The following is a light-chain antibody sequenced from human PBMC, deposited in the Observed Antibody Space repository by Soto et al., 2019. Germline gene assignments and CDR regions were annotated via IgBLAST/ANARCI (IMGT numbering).Light chain of an antibody. CDR3: SSYTSTSTLDV. V-gene: IGLV2-14*01. CDR2: EVR. CDR1: SSDVGEYNY. Sequence: QSVLTQPASVSGSLGQSITISCTGTSSDVGEYNYVSWYQQHPGKAPKLMIYEVRNRPSGVSNRFSGSKSGNTASLTISGLQPEDEADYYCSSYTSTSTLDVFGTGTKLTVL. J-gene: IGLJ1*01.